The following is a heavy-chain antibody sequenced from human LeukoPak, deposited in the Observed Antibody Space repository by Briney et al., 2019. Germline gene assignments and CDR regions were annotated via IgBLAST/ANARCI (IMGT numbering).Heavy chain of an antibody. D-gene: IGHD6-19*01. Sequence: NTNTGNPTYAQGFTGRFVFSLDTSVSTAYLQISSLKAEDTAVYYCAREGSSGWLSYFDYWGQGTLVTVSS. CDR2: NTNTGNP. J-gene: IGHJ4*02. CDR3: AREGSSGWLSYFDY. V-gene: IGHV7-4-1*02.